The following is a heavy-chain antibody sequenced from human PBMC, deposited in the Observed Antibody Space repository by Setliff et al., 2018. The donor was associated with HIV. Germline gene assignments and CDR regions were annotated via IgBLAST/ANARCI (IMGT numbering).Heavy chain of an antibody. CDR1: GYTFISYA. J-gene: IGHJ4*02. CDR3: ARGLRYFDWLTHLGAFDV. D-gene: IGHD3-9*01. V-gene: IGHV1-3*01. Sequence: ASVKVSCKASGYTFISYAMHWVRQAPGQRLEWMGWINAGNGNTKYSQKFQGRVTITRDTSAYTAYMELSSLRSEDTAVYYCARGLRYFDWLTHLGAFDVWGQGTLVTVSS. CDR2: INAGNGNT.